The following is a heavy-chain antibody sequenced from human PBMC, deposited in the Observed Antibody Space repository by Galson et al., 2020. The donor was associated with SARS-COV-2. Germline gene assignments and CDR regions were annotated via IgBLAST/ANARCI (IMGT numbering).Heavy chain of an antibody. V-gene: IGHV3-30*04. CDR1: GFTFSSYA. Sequence: GESLKISCAASGFTFSSYAMHWVRQAPGKGLEWVAVISYDGSNKYYADSVKGRFTISRDNSKNKLYLQMNSLRAEDTAVYYCARVGGDYDSSGYYPYYYYYGMDVGGQGTTVTVSS. J-gene: IGHJ6*02. CDR2: ISYDGSNK. CDR3: ARVGGDYDSSGYYPYYYYYGMDV. D-gene: IGHD3-22*01.